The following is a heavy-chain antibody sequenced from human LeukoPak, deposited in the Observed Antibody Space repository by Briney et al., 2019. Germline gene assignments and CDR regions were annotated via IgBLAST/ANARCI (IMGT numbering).Heavy chain of an antibody. CDR2: INPNSGGT. Sequence: ASVKVSCKASGYTFTGYYMHWVRQAPGQGLEWMGWINPNSGGTNYAQKFQGRVTMTRDTSISTAYMELSRLRSDDTAVYYCARSGLLISVGWFDPWGQGTLVTVSS. V-gene: IGHV1-2*02. CDR1: GYTFTGYY. J-gene: IGHJ5*02. D-gene: IGHD2-15*01. CDR3: ARSGLLISVGWFDP.